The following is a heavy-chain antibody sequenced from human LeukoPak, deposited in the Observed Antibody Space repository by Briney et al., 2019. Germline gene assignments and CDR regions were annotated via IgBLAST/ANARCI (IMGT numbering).Heavy chain of an antibody. CDR1: GFTFSDYY. CDR3: ARQGVGPTDY. D-gene: IGHD1-26*01. CDR2: ISSSRGII. Sequence: PGESLRLSCAASGFTFSDYYRAWIRQAPGKGLEWVSYISSSRGIIYYADSVKGRFTISRDNAKNSLYLQMNSLRDEHTAVYYCARQGVGPTDYWGQGTLVTVSS. J-gene: IGHJ4*02. V-gene: IGHV3-11*04.